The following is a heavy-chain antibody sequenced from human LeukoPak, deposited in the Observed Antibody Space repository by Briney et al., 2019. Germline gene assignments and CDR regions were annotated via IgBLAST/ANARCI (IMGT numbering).Heavy chain of an antibody. V-gene: IGHV3-7*01. CDR3: ARVTARPATSWYFDY. Sequence: GGSLRLSCAASGLTFSNYWMTWVRQAPGKGLEWVANIKEDGSEKYYVDSMKGRFTISRGNAKNSLYLQMNSLRAEDTAVYYCARVTARPATSWYFDYWGQGTLVTVSS. CDR1: GLTFSNYW. D-gene: IGHD2-2*01. CDR2: IKEDGSEK. J-gene: IGHJ4*02.